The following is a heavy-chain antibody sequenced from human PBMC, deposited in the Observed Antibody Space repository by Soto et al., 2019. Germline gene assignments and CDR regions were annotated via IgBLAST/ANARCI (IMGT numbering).Heavy chain of an antibody. D-gene: IGHD1-7*01. J-gene: IGHJ6*02. CDR2: IRSKAYGGTT. Sequence: LRLSCTASGFTFGDYAMSWVRQAPGKGLEWVGFIRSKAYGGTTEYAASVKGRFTISRDDSKSIAYLQMDSLKTEDTAVYYCTSPITGTTVGYYYYYYGMDVWGQGTTVTVS. CDR1: GFTFGDYA. CDR3: TSPITGTTVGYYYYYYGMDV. V-gene: IGHV3-49*04.